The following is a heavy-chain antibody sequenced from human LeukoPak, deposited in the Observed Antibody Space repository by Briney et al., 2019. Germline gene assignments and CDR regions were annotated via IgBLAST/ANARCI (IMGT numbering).Heavy chain of an antibody. CDR3: AKGHGPVDY. CDR1: GFTFSGYW. J-gene: IGHJ4*02. CDR2: IDTDGSST. Sequence: PGGSLRLSCAASGFTFSGYWMHWVRQAPGKGLVWVSRIDTDGSSTIYADSVKGRFTISRDNAKNTLYLQMNSLRAEDTAVYYCAKGHGPVDYWGQGTLVTVSS. V-gene: IGHV3-74*01.